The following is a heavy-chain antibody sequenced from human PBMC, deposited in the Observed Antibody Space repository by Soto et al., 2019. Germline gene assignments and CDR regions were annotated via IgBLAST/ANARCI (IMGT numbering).Heavy chain of an antibody. CDR2: ISSSGNYI. V-gene: IGHV3-21*01. CDR3: ARGIVGVTAGDYYGMDV. D-gene: IGHD1-26*01. CDR1: GFTFSSYS. Sequence: GGSLRLSCAASGFTFSSYSMNWVRQAPGKGLEWVSSISSSGNYIYYADSVKGRFTISRDNAKNSLYLQMNSLRVEDSAVYYCARGIVGVTAGDYYGMDVWGQGTTVTVSS. J-gene: IGHJ6*02.